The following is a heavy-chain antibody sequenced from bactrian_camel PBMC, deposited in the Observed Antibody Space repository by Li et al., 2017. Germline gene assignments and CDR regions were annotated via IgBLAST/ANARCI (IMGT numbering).Heavy chain of an antibody. Sequence: HVQLVESGGGLVQPGGSLRLSCAASGFTFSSFYMSWVRQAPGKGLEWVSSIYSDGSNTYYADSMKGRFTISRDNTKNTVYLQMNSLKPEDTGKYYCAAGRYGGDDFFNRVGIDYWGQGTQVTVS. V-gene: IGHV3-2*01. J-gene: IGHJ4*01. CDR2: IYSDGSNT. CDR3: AAGRYGGDDFFNRVGIDY. CDR1: GFTFSSFY. D-gene: IGHD5*01.